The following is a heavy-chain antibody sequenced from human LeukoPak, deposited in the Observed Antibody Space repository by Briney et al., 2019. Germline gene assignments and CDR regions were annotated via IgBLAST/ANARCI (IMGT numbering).Heavy chain of an antibody. D-gene: IGHD6-19*01. CDR1: GVSISTYY. CDR2: IYYSGNIYYSGNT. J-gene: IGHJ4*02. CDR3: ARAGGGWSFDY. Sequence: SETLSLTCTVSGVSISTYYWSWIRQPPGKGLEWIGYIYYSGNIYYSGNTNYNPSLKSRVTISIDTSKNQFSLKLSSVTVADTAVYYCARAGGGWSFDYWGQGTLVTVSS. V-gene: IGHV4-59*01.